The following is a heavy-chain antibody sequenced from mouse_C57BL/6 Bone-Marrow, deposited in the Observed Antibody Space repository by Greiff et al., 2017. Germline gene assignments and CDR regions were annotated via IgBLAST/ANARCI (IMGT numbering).Heavy chain of an antibody. J-gene: IGHJ1*03. Sequence: VKLVESGPGLVQPSQSLSITCTVSGFSLTSYGVHWVRQSPGKGLAWLGVIWSGGNTDYTAAFISRLSISKDNSKSQVFFKMNSLQADDTAIYYCARNGYYYGTYWYFDVWGTGTTVTVSS. V-gene: IGHV2-2*01. CDR2: IWSGGNT. D-gene: IGHD1-1*01. CDR3: ARNGYYYGTYWYFDV. CDR1: GFSLTSYG.